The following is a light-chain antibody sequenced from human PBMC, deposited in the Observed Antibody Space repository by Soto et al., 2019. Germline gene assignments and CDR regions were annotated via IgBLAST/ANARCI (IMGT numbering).Light chain of an antibody. CDR3: HQYNTYLWT. CDR1: QSIGSW. Sequence: DIQMTQSPSTLSASVGDRVIIVCRASQSIGSWLAWYQQKPGKAPKLLIYKASSLESGVPSRFSVSGSGTEFTLPIRSLQPDDFATYYCHQYNTYLWTFGQGTKVEIK. J-gene: IGKJ1*01. CDR2: KAS. V-gene: IGKV1-5*03.